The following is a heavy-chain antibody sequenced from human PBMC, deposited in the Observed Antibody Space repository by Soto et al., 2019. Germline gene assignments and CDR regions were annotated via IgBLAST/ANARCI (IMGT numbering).Heavy chain of an antibody. J-gene: IGHJ4*02. D-gene: IGHD1-20*01. CDR1: GFTFSNFA. CDR3: AKAKGDYNWDRRPPFDY. V-gene: IGHV3-23*01. CDR2: ITTIGDAA. Sequence: GGSLRLACEASGFTFSNFAMTWVLQAPGNGLEWVSIITTIGDAAYYADLAKARLTISRDNSKNTVYLQVDSLRAEDTAIYYCAKAKGDYNWDRRPPFDYWGRGTLVTVSS.